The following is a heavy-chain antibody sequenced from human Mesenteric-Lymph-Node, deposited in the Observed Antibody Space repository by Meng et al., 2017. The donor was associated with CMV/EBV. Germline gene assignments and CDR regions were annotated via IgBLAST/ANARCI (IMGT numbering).Heavy chain of an antibody. J-gene: IGHJ4*02. V-gene: IGHV3-7*01. CDR1: GFSFSSYW. CDR2: MNEDGSVK. CDR3: ARAPYSTHPYYFDY. D-gene: IGHD4-11*01. Sequence: GESLKISCAASGFSFSSYWMTWVRLAPGKGLEWVAIMNEDGSVKYYVDSVKGRFTISRDNAKNSLYLQMNSLRAEDTAVYYCARAPYSTHPYYFDYWGQGTLVTVSS.